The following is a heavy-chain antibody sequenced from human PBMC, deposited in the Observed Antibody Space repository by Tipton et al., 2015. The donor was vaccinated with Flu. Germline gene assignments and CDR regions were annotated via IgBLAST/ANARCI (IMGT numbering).Heavy chain of an antibody. D-gene: IGHD3-10*01. V-gene: IGHV4-38-2*01. CDR3: ANVRNYGSGRSYYFAY. CDR2: IDHSGNT. Sequence: LRLSCDVSGYSIISSYYWGWIRQPPGKGLEWIGSIDHSGNTYSNPSLKWRVSMSVDTSKNQFSLKLDSMTAADTAVYYCANVRNYGSGRSYYFAYWGHGTLVTVSS. CDR1: GYSIISSYY. J-gene: IGHJ4*01.